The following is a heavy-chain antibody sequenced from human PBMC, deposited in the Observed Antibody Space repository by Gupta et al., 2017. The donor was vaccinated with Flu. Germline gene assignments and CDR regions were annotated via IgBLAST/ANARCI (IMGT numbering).Heavy chain of an antibody. CDR2: IRSRPYGGTT. CDR3: TRASSFWSGYYFDY. V-gene: IGHV3-49*04. Sequence: AMNWVRQAPGRGLEWVGFIRSRPYGGTTEYAASVRGRWTISRDDSKNVAYLQMNGLKTEDTGVYYCTRASSFWSGYYFDYWGQGTLVTASS. CDR1: A. J-gene: IGHJ4*02. D-gene: IGHD3-3*01.